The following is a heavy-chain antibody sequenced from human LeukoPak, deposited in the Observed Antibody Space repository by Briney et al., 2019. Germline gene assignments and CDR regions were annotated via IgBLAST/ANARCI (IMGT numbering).Heavy chain of an antibody. J-gene: IGHJ6*04. CDR3: ARDLGYCTSTSCSSLYGIDV. V-gene: IGHV3-48*03. D-gene: IGHD2-2*01. CDR2: ISSSGSTI. CDR1: GFTFSSYE. Sequence: GGSLRLSCAASGFTFSSYEMNWVRQAPGKGLEWVSYISSSGSTIHYADSVKGRFTISRDNAKNSLYLQMNSLRAEDTAVYYCARDLGYCTSTSCSSLYGIDVWGKGTMVTVSS.